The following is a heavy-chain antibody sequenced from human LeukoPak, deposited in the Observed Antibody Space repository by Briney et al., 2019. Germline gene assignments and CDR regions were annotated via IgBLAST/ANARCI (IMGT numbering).Heavy chain of an antibody. D-gene: IGHD6-19*01. J-gene: IGHJ4*02. Sequence: SETLSLTCTVSGGSISSSSYYWGWIRQPPGKGLEWIGSIYYSGSTYYNPSLKSRVTISVDTSKNQFSLKLSSVTAADTAVYYCASLAVAGPVPPLVFDYWGQGTLVTVSS. CDR2: IYYSGST. V-gene: IGHV4-39*07. CDR1: GGSISSSSYY. CDR3: ASLAVAGPVPPLVFDY.